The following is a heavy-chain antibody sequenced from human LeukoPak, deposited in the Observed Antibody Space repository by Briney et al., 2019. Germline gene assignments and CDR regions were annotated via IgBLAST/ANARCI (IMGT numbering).Heavy chain of an antibody. V-gene: IGHV4-61*02. CDR2: IYTSGST. CDR1: GGSISSGSYY. Sequence: SETLSLTCTVSGGSISSGSYYWSWIRQPAGKGLEWIGRIYTSGSTNYNPSLKSRVTISVDTSKNQFSLKLSSVTAADTAVYCCARTFITGTTLDPWGQGTLVTVSS. CDR3: ARTFITGTTLDP. J-gene: IGHJ5*02. D-gene: IGHD1-20*01.